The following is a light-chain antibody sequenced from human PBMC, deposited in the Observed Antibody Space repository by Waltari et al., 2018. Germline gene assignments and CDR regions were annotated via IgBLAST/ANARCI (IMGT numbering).Light chain of an antibody. J-gene: IGLJ2*01. V-gene: IGLV2-23*02. CDR3: SSYAGSSKGV. Sequence: QSALTQPASVSGSPGQSITISCTGTSSAVGNYKLFSWYQQHPGKAPKLMIYAVSKRPSGVSDRFSGSKSGDMASLTISGLQPEDEAEYFCSSYAGSSKGVFGGGTKVTVL. CDR2: AVS. CDR1: SSAVGNYKL.